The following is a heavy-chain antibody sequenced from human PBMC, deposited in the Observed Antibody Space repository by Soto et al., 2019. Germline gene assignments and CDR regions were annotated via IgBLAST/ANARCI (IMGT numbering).Heavy chain of an antibody. V-gene: IGHV1-69*13. D-gene: IGHD6-19*01. CDR2: IIPIFGTA. Sequence: PVKVSCKASGGTFSSYAISSVRQAPGQGLEWMGGIIPIFGTANYAQKFQGRVTITADESTSTAYMELSSLRSEDTAVYYCARGAIPKWLVLNAFDISGQGTMVTVPS. CDR1: GGTFSSYA. J-gene: IGHJ3*02. CDR3: ARGAIPKWLVLNAFDI.